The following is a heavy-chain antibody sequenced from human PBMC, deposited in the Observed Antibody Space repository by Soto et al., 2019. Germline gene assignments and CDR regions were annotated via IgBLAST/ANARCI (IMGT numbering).Heavy chain of an antibody. CDR2: ISSSSSYI. CDR3: AGRSGGIQKVYYYYYYMDV. J-gene: IGHJ6*03. Sequence: GSLRLSCAASGFTFSSYSMNWVRQAPGKGLEWVSSISSSSSYIYYADSVKGRFTISRDNAKNSLYLQMNGLRAEDTAVYYCAGRSGGIQKVYYYYYYMDVWGKGTTVTGSS. D-gene: IGHD2-15*01. V-gene: IGHV3-21*01. CDR1: GFTFSSYS.